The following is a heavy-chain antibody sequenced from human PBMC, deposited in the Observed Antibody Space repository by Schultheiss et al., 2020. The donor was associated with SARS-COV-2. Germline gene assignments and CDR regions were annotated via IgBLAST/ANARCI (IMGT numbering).Heavy chain of an antibody. V-gene: IGHV3-23*01. Sequence: GESLKISCAASGFTFSSYAMSWVRQAPGKGLEWVSAISGSGGSTYYADSVKGRFTISRDNSKNTLYLQMNSLRAEDTAVYYCAKASRAVAGKGVYFDYWGQGTLVTVSS. CDR1: GFTFSSYA. CDR3: AKASRAVAGKGVYFDY. CDR2: ISGSGGST. J-gene: IGHJ4*02. D-gene: IGHD6-19*01.